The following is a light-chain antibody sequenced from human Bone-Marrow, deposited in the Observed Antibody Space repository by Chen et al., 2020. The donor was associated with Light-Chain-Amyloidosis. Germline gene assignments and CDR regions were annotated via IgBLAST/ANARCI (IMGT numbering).Light chain of an antibody. J-gene: IGLJ2*01. CDR2: RDT. CDR1: DLPTKY. V-gene: IGLV3-25*03. Sequence: SYELPQPPSLSAAPAQTTSITCSGDDLPTKYAYWYQQKPGQAPVLVIHRDTERPSGISERFSGSSSGTTATLTISGVQAEDEADYHCQSADSSGTYEVIFGGGTKLTVL. CDR3: QSADSSGTYEVI.